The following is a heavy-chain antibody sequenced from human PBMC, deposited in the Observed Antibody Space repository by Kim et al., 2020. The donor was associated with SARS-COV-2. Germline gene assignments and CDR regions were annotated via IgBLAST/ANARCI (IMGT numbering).Heavy chain of an antibody. Sequence: GGSLRLSCAASGFTFSSCAMSWVRQAPGKGLEWVSAISGGGGSIYYADSVKGRFTISRDNSKNTLYLQMNSLRAEDTAVYYCATRGVYGDTAARAAFDIWGQGTMVTVSS. V-gene: IGHV3-23*01. D-gene: IGHD4-17*01. CDR2: ISGGGGSI. J-gene: IGHJ3*02. CDR1: GFTFSSCA. CDR3: ATRGVYGDTAARAAFDI.